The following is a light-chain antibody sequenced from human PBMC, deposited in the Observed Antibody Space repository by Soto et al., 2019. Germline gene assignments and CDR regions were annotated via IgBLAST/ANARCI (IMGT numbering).Light chain of an antibody. CDR1: SSDIGVYSF. Sequence: QSVLTQIASVSGSPGQSITISCAGGSSDIGVYSFVSWYQHHPGKAPKLLIYDVNDRPSGVSTRFSGSKSGNTASLTISGLQAEDEATYFCSSYTSTDSVVRFGGGTKVTVL. CDR3: SSYTSTDSVVR. CDR2: DVN. V-gene: IGLV2-14*03. J-gene: IGLJ2*01.